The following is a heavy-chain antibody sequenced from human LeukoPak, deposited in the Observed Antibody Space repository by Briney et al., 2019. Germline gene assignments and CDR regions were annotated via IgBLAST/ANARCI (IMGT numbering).Heavy chain of an antibody. V-gene: IGHV4-59*01. D-gene: IGHD2-15*01. Sequence: SETLSLTCAVSGGSISSYYWSWIRQPPGKGLEWIGYIFYRGSTNYNPSLKSRVTISVDTSKNQFSLKLTSVTAADTAVYYCARDTGYCSGESCFDWFDPWGQGTLVTVSS. CDR2: IFYRGST. J-gene: IGHJ5*02. CDR1: GGSISSYY. CDR3: ARDTGYCSGESCFDWFDP.